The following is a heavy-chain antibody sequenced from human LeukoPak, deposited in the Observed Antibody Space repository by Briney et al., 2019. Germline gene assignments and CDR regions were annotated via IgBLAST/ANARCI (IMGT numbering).Heavy chain of an antibody. CDR2: IYPGDSDT. CDR3: ARPPYYYDSSGYSNDAFDI. J-gene: IGHJ3*02. CDR1: GYSFTSYW. D-gene: IGHD3-22*01. V-gene: IGHV5-51*01. Sequence: GESLKISCKGSGYSFTSYWIGWVRQMPGKGLVWMGIIYPGDSDTRYSPSFQGQVTISADKSISTAYLQWSSLKASDTAMYYCARPPYYYDSSGYSNDAFDIWGQGTMVTVSS.